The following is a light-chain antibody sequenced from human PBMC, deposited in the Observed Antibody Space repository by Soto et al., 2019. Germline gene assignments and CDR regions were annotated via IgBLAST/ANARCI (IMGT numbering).Light chain of an antibody. CDR3: EPRCNWPT. CDR2: DAS. V-gene: IGKV1-39*01. J-gene: IGKJ1*01. CDR1: QTISTY. Sequence: DKRVYQSLASVSATERDRVTITCRASQTISTYLNWYQQKPGKAPRLLIYDASSLLSGVPSRFSGSGSGAVFTLTIICLQPEDFAVYYCEPRCNWPTFAQGTKVDIK.